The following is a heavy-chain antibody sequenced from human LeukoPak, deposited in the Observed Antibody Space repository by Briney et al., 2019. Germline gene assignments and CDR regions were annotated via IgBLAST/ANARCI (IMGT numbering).Heavy chain of an antibody. J-gene: IGHJ4*02. CDR3: ARLMITFGGVIAPFDY. CDR2: IYYSGST. D-gene: IGHD3-16*02. Sequence: PSQTLSLTCTVSGGSLSSGDYYWRWIRQPPGKGLEWIGYIYYSGSTYYNPSLKSRVTISVDTSKNQFSLKLSSVTAADTAVYYCARLMITFGGVIAPFDYWGQGTLVTASS. CDR1: GGSLSSGDYY. V-gene: IGHV4-30-4*08.